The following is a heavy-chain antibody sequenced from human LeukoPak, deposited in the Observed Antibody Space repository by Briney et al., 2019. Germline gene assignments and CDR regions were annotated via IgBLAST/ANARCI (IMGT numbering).Heavy chain of an antibody. CDR1: GFTFSSCA. J-gene: IGHJ4*02. V-gene: IGHV3-23*01. D-gene: IGHD3-3*01. Sequence: GGSLRLSCAASGFTFSSCAITWVRQAPGKGLEWVSVIIGSGDNTYYADSVKGRFTISRDNSKNTVYLQMNSLRVDDTAIYYCAKDVSRFLEWLDDWGQGTLVTVSS. CDR2: IIGSGDNT. CDR3: AKDVSRFLEWLDD.